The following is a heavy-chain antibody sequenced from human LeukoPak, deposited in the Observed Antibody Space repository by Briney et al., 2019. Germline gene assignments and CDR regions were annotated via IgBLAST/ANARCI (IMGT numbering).Heavy chain of an antibody. CDR3: ARDAKYYYDSSGYY. Sequence: GGSLRLSRVASGFSLSSYATAWVRQAPGKGLEWVANIKQDGSEKYYVDSMKGRFTISRDNAKNSLYLQMSSLRAEDTAVYYCARDAKYYYDSSGYYWGQGTLVTVSS. V-gene: IGHV3-7*01. D-gene: IGHD3-22*01. J-gene: IGHJ4*02. CDR2: IKQDGSEK. CDR1: GFSLSSYA.